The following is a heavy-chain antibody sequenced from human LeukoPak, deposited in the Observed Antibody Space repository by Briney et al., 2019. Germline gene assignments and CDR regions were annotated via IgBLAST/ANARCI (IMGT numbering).Heavy chain of an antibody. CDR3: ARVRGSYSRAVDY. CDR1: GFTFSNYW. CDR2: INSDGSST. V-gene: IGHV3-74*01. J-gene: IGHJ4*02. D-gene: IGHD1-26*01. Sequence: PGGSLRLSCSASGFTFSNYWMGWVRQAPGKGLVWVSRINSDGSSTTYADSVKGRFTIPRDNAKNTLSLQVNSLRAEDTAVYYCARVRGSYSRAVDYWGQGTLVTVSS.